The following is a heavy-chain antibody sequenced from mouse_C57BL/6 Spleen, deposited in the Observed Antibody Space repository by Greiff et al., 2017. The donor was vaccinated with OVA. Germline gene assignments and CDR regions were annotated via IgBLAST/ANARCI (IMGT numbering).Heavy chain of an antibody. CDR3: ARDWGPYSNYFDY. J-gene: IGHJ2*01. CDR1: GFTFSSYA. D-gene: IGHD2-5*01. CDR2: ISDGGSYT. V-gene: IGHV5-4*01. Sequence: EVQRVESGGGLVKPGGSLKLSCAASGFTFSSYAMSWVRQTPEKRLEWVATISDGGSYTYYPDNVKGRFTISRDNAKNNLYLQMSHLKSEDTAMYYCARDWGPYSNYFDYWGQGTTLTVSS.